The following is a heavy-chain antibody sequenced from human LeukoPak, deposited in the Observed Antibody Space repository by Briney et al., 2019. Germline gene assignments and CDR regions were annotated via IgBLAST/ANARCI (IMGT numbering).Heavy chain of an antibody. Sequence: SETLSLTCTVSGGSISSGSYYWSWIRQPAGKGLEWIGRIYTSGSTNHDPSLKSRVTISVDTSKNQFSLKLSSVTAAGTALYYCARDSLLPSAMGYYYMDVWGKGTTVTVSS. D-gene: IGHD2-2*01. V-gene: IGHV4-61*02. CDR2: IYTSGST. CDR3: ARDSLLPSAMGYYYMDV. J-gene: IGHJ6*03. CDR1: GGSISSGSYY.